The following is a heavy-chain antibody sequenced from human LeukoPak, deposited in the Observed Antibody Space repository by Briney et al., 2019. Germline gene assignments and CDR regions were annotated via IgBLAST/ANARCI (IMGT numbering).Heavy chain of an antibody. J-gene: IGHJ6*02. Sequence: PSETLSLTCTVSGGSISSYYWSWIRQPPGKGLEWIGYIYYSGSTNYNPSLKSRVTRSVDTSKNQFSLKLSSVTAADTAVYYCASSRNYYYYGMDVWGQGTTVTVSS. CDR3: ASSRNYYYYGMDV. V-gene: IGHV4-59*01. D-gene: IGHD6-13*01. CDR1: GGSISSYY. CDR2: IYYSGST.